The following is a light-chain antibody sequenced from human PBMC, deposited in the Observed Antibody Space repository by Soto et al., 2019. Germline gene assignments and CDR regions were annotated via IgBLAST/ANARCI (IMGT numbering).Light chain of an antibody. Sequence: EFLFTQSPGTLSLSPGERATLSCRASQTVRNNYLAWYQQKPGKAPRLLIYGASSRATGIPDRLSGSGSGTDFALTIRRLEPEDSAVYYCQQYGNSRTFGQGTKVDIK. CDR2: GAS. J-gene: IGKJ1*01. CDR3: QQYGNSRT. CDR1: QTVRNNY. V-gene: IGKV3-20*01.